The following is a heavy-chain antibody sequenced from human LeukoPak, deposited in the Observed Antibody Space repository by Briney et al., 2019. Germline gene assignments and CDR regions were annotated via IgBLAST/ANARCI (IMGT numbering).Heavy chain of an antibody. CDR1: GFTFSSYS. Sequence: GGSLRLSCAASGFTFSSYSMNWVRQAPGKGLEWVSSISSSSSYIYYADSVKGRFTISRDDSKSMLYLQMNSLRAEDTAVYYCAKVKMSGHIPYSDYWGQGALVTVSS. V-gene: IGHV3-21*04. CDR3: AKVKMSGHIPYSDY. D-gene: IGHD3-3*01. J-gene: IGHJ4*02. CDR2: ISSSSSYI.